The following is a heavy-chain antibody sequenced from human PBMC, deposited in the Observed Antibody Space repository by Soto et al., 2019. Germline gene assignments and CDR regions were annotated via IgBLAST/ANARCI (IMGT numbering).Heavy chain of an antibody. V-gene: IGHV4-4*07. CDR2: IFSSGST. D-gene: IGHD5-18*01. CDR3: AREGSYSAYNFAHGIQLWSFDX. J-gene: IGHJ4*02. CDR1: GGSINTFY. Sequence: SETLSLTFTVSGGSINTFYWSWVRQPAGKGLEWIWRIFSSGSTSFNPSLESRVAMSVDTSKNHFSLNLSSVTAADMAVYYCAREGSYSAYNFAHGIQLWSFDXWGQGALVTVSX.